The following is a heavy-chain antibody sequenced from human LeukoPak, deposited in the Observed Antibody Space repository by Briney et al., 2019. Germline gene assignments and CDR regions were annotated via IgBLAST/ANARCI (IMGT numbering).Heavy chain of an antibody. D-gene: IGHD3-10*01. Sequence: SVKVSCKASGGTFSSYAISWVRQAPGQGLEWMGGIIPIFGTANYAQKFQGRVTITADKSTSTAYMELSSLRSEDTAVYYCAWGRFGELLLGDYYYYYMDVWGKGTTVTVSS. CDR2: IIPIFGTA. J-gene: IGHJ6*03. V-gene: IGHV1-69*06. CDR3: AWGRFGELLLGDYYYYYMDV. CDR1: GGTFSSYA.